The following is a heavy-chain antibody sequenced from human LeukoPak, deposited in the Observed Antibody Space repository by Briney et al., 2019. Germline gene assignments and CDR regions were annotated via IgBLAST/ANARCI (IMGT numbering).Heavy chain of an antibody. V-gene: IGHV3-66*01. D-gene: IGHD5-18*01. CDR3: ARGQITAMVNRHYYYGMDV. CDR1: GFTFSSYA. CDR2: IYSGGST. Sequence: GGSLRLSCAASGFTFSSYAMSWVRQAPGKGLEWVSVIYSGGSTYYADSVKGRFTISRDNSKNTLYLQMNSLRAEDTAVYYCARGQITAMVNRHYYYGMDVWGQGTTVTVSS. J-gene: IGHJ6*02.